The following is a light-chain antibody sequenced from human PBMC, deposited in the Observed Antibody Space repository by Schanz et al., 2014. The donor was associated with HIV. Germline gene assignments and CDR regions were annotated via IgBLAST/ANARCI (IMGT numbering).Light chain of an antibody. CDR1: QSVSNN. CDR2: GAF. CDR3: QQYSDWPPST. V-gene: IGKV3-15*01. J-gene: IGKJ2*01. Sequence: EIMMTQSPATLYMSPGERATLSCRASQSVSNNLAWYQHKPGQAPRLLIYGAFTRATGIPVRFSGRGSGTEFTLTISGLQSEDFALYYCQQYSDWPPSTFGQGTKVEIK.